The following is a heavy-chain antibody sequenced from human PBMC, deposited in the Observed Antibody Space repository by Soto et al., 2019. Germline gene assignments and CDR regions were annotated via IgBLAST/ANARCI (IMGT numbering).Heavy chain of an antibody. CDR1: GGSISPYY. CDR2: MYHSGDT. J-gene: IGHJ4*02. D-gene: IGHD5-12*01. CDR3: AVGMAKTLDY. Sequence: QVQLQESGPGLVKPSETLSLTCTVSGGSISPYYWNWIRQSPGKGLEWIGYMYHSGDTIYNPSLRSRVTRSEDTSKNQFSLRLSSVTAADTAVYYCAVGMAKTLDYWGQGTLVTVSS. V-gene: IGHV4-59*01.